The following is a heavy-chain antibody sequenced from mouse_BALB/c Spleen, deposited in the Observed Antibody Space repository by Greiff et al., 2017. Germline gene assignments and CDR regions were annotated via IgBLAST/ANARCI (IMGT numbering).Heavy chain of an antibody. CDR3: ARWSHGAMDY. J-gene: IGHJ4*01. CDR1: GYSFTGYN. CDR2: IDPYNGGT. Sequence: EVQLQQSGPELGKPGASVKISCKASGYSFTGYNMYWVKQSHRKSLEWIGYIDPYNGGTSYNQKSKGKATLTVDKSSSTAYMHLNSLTSEDSAIYYCARWSHGAMDYWGQGTSVTVSS. V-gene: IGHV1S135*01.